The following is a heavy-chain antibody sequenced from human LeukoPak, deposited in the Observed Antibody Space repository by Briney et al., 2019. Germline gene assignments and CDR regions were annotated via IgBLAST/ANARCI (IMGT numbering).Heavy chain of an antibody. CDR3: ARDMGYYYDSSGYLNWFDP. V-gene: IGHV1-2*02. D-gene: IGHD3-22*01. Sequence: GASVKVSCKASGYTFTGYYMHWVRQAPGQGLEWMGWINPNSGGTNYAQKFQGRVTMTRDTSISTAYMELSRLRSDDTAVYYCARDMGYYYDSSGYLNWFDPWGQGTLVTVSS. CDR2: INPNSGGT. CDR1: GYTFTGYY. J-gene: IGHJ5*02.